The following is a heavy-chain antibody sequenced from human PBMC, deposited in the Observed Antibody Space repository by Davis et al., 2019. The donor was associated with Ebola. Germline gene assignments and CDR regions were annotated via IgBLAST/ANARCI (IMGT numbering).Heavy chain of an antibody. Sequence: GESLKISCKGSGYSFTSYWLGWVRQMPGKGLEWMGLIYPGDSDTRYSPSFQGQVTISADKSISTAYLQWSSLKASDTAMYYCARRRYYYDSSGYYPPYYYYMDVWGKGTTVTVSS. CDR2: IYPGDSDT. J-gene: IGHJ6*03. D-gene: IGHD3-22*01. V-gene: IGHV5-51*01. CDR1: GYSFTSYW. CDR3: ARRRYYYDSSGYYPPYYYYMDV.